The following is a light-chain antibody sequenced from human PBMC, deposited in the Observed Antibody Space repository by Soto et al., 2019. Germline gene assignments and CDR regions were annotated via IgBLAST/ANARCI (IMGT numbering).Light chain of an antibody. CDR2: AAS. Sequence: DIQMTQSPSSLSASVGDRVTITCRASESISHFLNWYQQKPGRAPRLLIYAASHLQTGVPSRFRGTGSATHFTLTISSLQPEDFATYYCQQSYRAVTFGQGTRLEIK. V-gene: IGKV1-39*01. CDR1: ESISHF. CDR3: QQSYRAVT. J-gene: IGKJ5*01.